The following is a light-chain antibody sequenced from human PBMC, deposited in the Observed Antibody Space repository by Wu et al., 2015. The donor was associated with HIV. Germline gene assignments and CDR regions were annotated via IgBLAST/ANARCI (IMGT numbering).Light chain of an antibody. Sequence: EIVLTQSPAALSISPGDRATLSCRASRSVSSAVAWYQHKPGQAPRLLIHDASNRATGIPARFSGSGSGTDFTLTISSLEPEDFAVYSCQQHSTWPLTFGQGTRLEIK. CDR1: RSVSSA. CDR3: QQHSTWPLT. J-gene: IGKJ5*01. CDR2: DAS. V-gene: IGKV3-11*01.